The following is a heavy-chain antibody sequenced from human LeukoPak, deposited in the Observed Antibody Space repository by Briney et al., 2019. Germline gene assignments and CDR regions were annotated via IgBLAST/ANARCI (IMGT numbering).Heavy chain of an antibody. CDR2: ISGSGGST. CDR3: ARDLAWGAFDY. D-gene: IGHD7-27*01. Sequence: GGSLRLSCAASGFTFSSDAMSWVRQAPGKELEWVSAISGSGGSTYYADSVKGRLTISRDDSKNTLSLQMNSLRVEDTAVYYCARDLAWGAFDYWGQGTLVTVSS. CDR1: GFTFSSDA. V-gene: IGHV3-23*01. J-gene: IGHJ4*02.